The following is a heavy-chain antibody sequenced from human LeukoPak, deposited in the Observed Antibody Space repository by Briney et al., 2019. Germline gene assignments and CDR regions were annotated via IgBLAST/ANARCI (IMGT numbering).Heavy chain of an antibody. D-gene: IGHD4-23*01. CDR2: IYYSGST. V-gene: IGHV4-39*01. Sequence: PSETLSLTRTVSGGSIGSSSYHWGWIRQPPGKGLEWIGNIYYSGSTSYNPSLKSRVTISVDTSKNQFSLKLSSVTATDTAVYYCVRRDGGNLYWYFDLWGRGTLVTASS. CDR1: GGSIGSSSYH. J-gene: IGHJ2*01. CDR3: VRRDGGNLYWYFDL.